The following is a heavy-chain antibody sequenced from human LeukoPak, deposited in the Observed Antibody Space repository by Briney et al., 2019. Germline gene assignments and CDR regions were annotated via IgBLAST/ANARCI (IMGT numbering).Heavy chain of an antibody. J-gene: IGHJ4*02. CDR2: ISGTGGST. CDR1: GFTFSSYA. CDR3: ARGGYYYDSSGYYELTDY. V-gene: IGHV3-23*01. Sequence: TGGSLRLSCAASGFTFSSYAMSWVRQAPGKGLEWVSAISGTGGSTYYADSVKGRFTISRDNSKNTLYLQMNSLRAEDTAVYYCARGGYYYDSSGYYELTDYWGQGTLVTVSS. D-gene: IGHD3-22*01.